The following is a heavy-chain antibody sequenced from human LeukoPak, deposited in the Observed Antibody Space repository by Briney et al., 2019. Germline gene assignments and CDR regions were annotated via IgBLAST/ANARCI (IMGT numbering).Heavy chain of an antibody. V-gene: IGHV3-23*01. CDR3: ANGLRLGELSTTFDY. Sequence: PGGSLRLSCAASGFTFSSYAMSWVRQAPGEGLEWVSAISGSGGSTYYADSVKGRFTISRDNSKNTLYLQMNSLRAEDTAVYYCANGLRLGELSTTFDYWGQGTLVTVSS. J-gene: IGHJ4*02. D-gene: IGHD3-16*02. CDR2: ISGSGGST. CDR1: GFTFSSYA.